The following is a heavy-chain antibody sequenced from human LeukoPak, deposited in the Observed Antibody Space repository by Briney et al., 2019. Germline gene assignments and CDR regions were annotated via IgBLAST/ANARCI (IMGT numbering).Heavy chain of an antibody. J-gene: IGHJ4*02. Sequence: GASVKVSCKASGYTSTSYYMHWVRQAPGQGLEWMGIINPSGGSTSYAQKFQGRVTMTRDTSTSTAYMELSSLRSEDTAVHYCAHSIVYGDPGGGFFDYWGQGTLVTVSS. CDR2: INPSGGST. V-gene: IGHV1-46*01. CDR1: GYTSTSYY. D-gene: IGHD4-17*01. CDR3: AHSIVYGDPGGGFFDY.